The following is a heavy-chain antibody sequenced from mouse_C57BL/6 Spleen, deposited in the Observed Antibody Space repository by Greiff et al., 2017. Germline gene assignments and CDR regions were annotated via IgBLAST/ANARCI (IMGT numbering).Heavy chain of an antibody. CDR3: ARRYYGSSDAMDY. D-gene: IGHD1-1*01. Sequence: QVQLKQPGAELVMPGASVKLSCKASGYTFTSYWMHWVKQRPGQGLEWIGEIDPSDSYTNYNQKFKGKSTLTVDKSSSTAYMQLSSLTSEDSAVYYCARRYYGSSDAMDYWGQGTSVTVSS. J-gene: IGHJ4*01. CDR2: IDPSDSYT. CDR1: GYTFTSYW. V-gene: IGHV1-69*01.